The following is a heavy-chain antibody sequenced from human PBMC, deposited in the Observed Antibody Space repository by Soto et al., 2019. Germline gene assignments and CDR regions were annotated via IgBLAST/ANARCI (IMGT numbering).Heavy chain of an antibody. J-gene: IGHJ6*02. CDR1: GGTFSSYA. CDR2: IIPIFGTA. CDR3: ARSVSFRYQLLKRGTDV. V-gene: IGHV1-69*01. Sequence: QVQLVQSGAEVKKPGSSVKVSCKASGGTFSSYAISWVRQAPGQGLEWMGGIIPIFGTANYAQKFQGRVTITADESTSTAYMELSSLRSEDTAVYYCARSVSFRYQLLKRGTDVWGQGTTVTISS. D-gene: IGHD2-2*01.